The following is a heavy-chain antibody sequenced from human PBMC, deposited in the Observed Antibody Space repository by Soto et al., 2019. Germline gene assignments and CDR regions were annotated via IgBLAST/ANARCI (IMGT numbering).Heavy chain of an antibody. CDR2: ISDSGGST. D-gene: IGHD6-19*01. CDR3: AKDGGWSLAVAGLFDS. CDR1: GSTFSSDD. Sequence: EVHLLEYGGGLVQPGGSLRLSCVVSGSTFSSDDMSWVRQAPGRGLEWVSGISDSGGSTYYADSVKGRFTISRDNAKKTLYLQMKSLRVEDTALYYCAKDGGWSLAVAGLFDSWGPGTQVTVSS. J-gene: IGHJ4*02. V-gene: IGHV3-23*01.